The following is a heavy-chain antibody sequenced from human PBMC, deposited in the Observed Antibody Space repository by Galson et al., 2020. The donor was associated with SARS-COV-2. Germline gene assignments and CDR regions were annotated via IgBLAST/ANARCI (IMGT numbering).Heavy chain of an antibody. CDR3: ARDLGVYMGV. CDR2: ISYDGSNK. J-gene: IGHJ6*03. CDR1: GFTFSSYA. D-gene: IGHD3-10*01. V-gene: IGHV3-30*04. Sequence: QLGESLKISCASSGFTFSSYAMHWVRQAPGKGLEWVAVISYDGSNKYYADSVKGRFTISRDNSKNTLYLQMNSPRAEDTAVYYCARDLGVYMGVWGNGTTVTVSS.